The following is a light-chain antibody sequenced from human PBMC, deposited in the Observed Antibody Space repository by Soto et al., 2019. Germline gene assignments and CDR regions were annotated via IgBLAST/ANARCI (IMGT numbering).Light chain of an antibody. Sequence: DIQMTQSPSSLSASVGDRVTLTCRASQSISSYLNWYQQKPGKAPKLLIYAASSLQSGVPTRFSGSGAGTDFTITISSLQPDDFATYYCQQRYSTPRTFGGGTKVEIK. CDR3: QQRYSTPRT. CDR2: AAS. V-gene: IGKV1-39*01. CDR1: QSISSY. J-gene: IGKJ4*02.